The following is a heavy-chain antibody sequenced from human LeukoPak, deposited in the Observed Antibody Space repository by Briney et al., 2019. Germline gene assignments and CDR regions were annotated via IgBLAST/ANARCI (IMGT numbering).Heavy chain of an antibody. CDR3: ARQVVPAAKIDY. V-gene: IGHV4-39*01. J-gene: IGHJ4*02. CDR1: GGSISSSSYY. CDR2: IYYSGST. D-gene: IGHD2-2*01. Sequence: SETLSLTCTVSGGSISSSSYYWGWIRQPPGKGLEWIGSIYYSGSTYYNPSLKSRVTISVDTSKNQFSLKLSSVTAADTAVYYCARQVVPAAKIDYWGQGTLVTVSS.